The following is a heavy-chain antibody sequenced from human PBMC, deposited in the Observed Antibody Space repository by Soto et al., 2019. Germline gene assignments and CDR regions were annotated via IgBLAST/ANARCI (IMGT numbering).Heavy chain of an antibody. V-gene: IGHV4-31*03. CDR2: IYYSGST. J-gene: IGHJ5*02. CDR3: ARGRYSSSSNWFDP. Sequence: SETLSLTCTVSGGSISSGGYYWSWIRQHPGKGLEWIGYIYYSGSTYYNPSLKSRVTISVDTSKNQFSLKLSSVTAADTAVYYCARGRYSSSSNWFDPWGQGTLVTVS. CDR1: GGSISSGGYY. D-gene: IGHD6-6*01.